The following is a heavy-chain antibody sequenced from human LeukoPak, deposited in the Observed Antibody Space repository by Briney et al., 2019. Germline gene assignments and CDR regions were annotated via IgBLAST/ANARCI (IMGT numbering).Heavy chain of an antibody. V-gene: IGHV3-9*01. CDR2: ISWNSGSI. J-gene: IGHJ4*02. D-gene: IGHD1-26*01. CDR3: AKDSIPRKKYSGSSNDY. Sequence: GGSLRLSCAASGFTFGDYAMHWVRQAPGKGLEWVSGISWNSGSIGYADSVKGRFTISRDNAKNSLYLQMNSLRAEDTAVYYCAKDSIPRKKYSGSSNDYWGQGPLVTVSS. CDR1: GFTFGDYA.